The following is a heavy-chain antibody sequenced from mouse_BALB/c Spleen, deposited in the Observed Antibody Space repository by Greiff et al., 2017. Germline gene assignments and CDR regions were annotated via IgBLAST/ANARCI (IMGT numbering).Heavy chain of an antibody. CDR1: GFSLTSYG. D-gene: IGHD2-1*01. J-gene: IGHJ4*01. CDR2: IWGDGST. CDR3: AKGDGNYGYYAMDY. Sequence: VHLVESGPGLVAPSQSLSITCTVSGFSLTSYGVSWVRQPPGKGLEWLGVIWGDGSTNYHSALISRLSISKDNSKSQVFLKLNSLQTDDTATYYWAKGDGNYGYYAMDYWGQGTSVTVSS. V-gene: IGHV2-3*01.